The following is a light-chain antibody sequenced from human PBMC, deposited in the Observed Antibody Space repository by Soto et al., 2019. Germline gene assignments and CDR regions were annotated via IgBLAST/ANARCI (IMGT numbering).Light chain of an antibody. CDR3: QQRSNWPRT. CDR1: QSVRSY. Sequence: EIVLTQSPATLSLSPGERATLSCRASQSVRSYLAWYQQKPGQAPRLLIYDASNRATGIPARFSGSGSGTDCTLSISRLVPEDFAVYYCQQRSNWPRTFGQGTKLENK. V-gene: IGKV3-11*01. CDR2: DAS. J-gene: IGKJ2*01.